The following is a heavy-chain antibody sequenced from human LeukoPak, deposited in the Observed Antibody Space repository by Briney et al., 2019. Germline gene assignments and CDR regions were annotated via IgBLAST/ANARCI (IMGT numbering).Heavy chain of an antibody. J-gene: IGHJ5*02. CDR2: ISYDGSNK. V-gene: IGHV3-30*04. CDR1: GFTFSSYA. D-gene: IGHD3-22*01. Sequence: GRSLRLSCAASGFTFSSYAMHWVRQAPGKGLEWVAAISYDGSNKYYADSVKGRFTISRDNSKNTLYLQMNSLRAEDTAVYYCAREFEDAGDYYDSSGYYWVRWFDPWGQGTLVTVSS. CDR3: AREFEDAGDYYDSSGYYWVRWFDP.